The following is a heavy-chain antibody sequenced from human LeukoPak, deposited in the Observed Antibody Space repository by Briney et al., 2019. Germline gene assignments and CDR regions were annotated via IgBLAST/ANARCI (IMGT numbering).Heavy chain of an antibody. J-gene: IGHJ3*02. CDR2: ISAYNGNT. V-gene: IGHV1-18*01. D-gene: IGHD3-3*01. Sequence: ASVKVSCKASGYTFTIYGISWVRQAPGQGLEWMGWISAYNGNTNYAQKLQGRVTMTTDTSTSTAYMELRSLRSDDTAVYYCAREEGRWYDFWSDPNAFDIWGQGTMVTVSS. CDR3: AREEGRWYDFWSDPNAFDI. CDR1: GYTFTIYG.